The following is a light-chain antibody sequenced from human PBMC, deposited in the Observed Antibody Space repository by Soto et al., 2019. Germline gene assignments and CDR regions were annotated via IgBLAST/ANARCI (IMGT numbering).Light chain of an antibody. CDR3: QQLSTWLYT. CDR1: QDVSIF. CDR2: DAS. J-gene: IGKJ2*01. V-gene: IGKV3-11*02. Sequence: EILLAQSPATLSLSPGERATLSCKASQDVSIFLAWYQQKPGQAPRLLIHDASNRATGVPARFSGSGSGRDFTLTITSLDPEDFAVYYCQQLSTWLYTFGQGTKLEV.